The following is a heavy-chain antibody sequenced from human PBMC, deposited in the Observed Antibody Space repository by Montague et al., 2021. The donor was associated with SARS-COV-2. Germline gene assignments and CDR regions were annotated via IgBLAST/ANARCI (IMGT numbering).Heavy chain of an antibody. CDR3: ARIHSSGWAHFFDY. CDR2: IDYSGST. CDR1: GGSLKNYY. V-gene: IGHV4-59*01. D-gene: IGHD6-19*01. Sequence: SETLSLTCSVSGGSLKNYYWSWIRQPPGKELEWMGYIDYSGSTNYNPSLRFRLTLSVDTSSNQFSLKLNSLTSADTAVYYCARIHSSGWAHFFDYWGQGTLVSVSS. J-gene: IGHJ4*02.